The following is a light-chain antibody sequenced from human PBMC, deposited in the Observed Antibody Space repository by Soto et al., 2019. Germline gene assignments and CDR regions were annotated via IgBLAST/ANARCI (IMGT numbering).Light chain of an antibody. CDR1: QSISSW. J-gene: IGKJ4*01. CDR2: KAS. CDR3: QQYNSYPLT. V-gene: IGKV1-5*03. Sequence: DIQMTQSPSTLSASVGDGVTITCRASQSISSWLAWYQQKPGKAPNLLIYKASSLESGVPSRFSGSGSGTEFNLTISILQPDEFATYYCQQYNSYPLTFGGGTKVAIK.